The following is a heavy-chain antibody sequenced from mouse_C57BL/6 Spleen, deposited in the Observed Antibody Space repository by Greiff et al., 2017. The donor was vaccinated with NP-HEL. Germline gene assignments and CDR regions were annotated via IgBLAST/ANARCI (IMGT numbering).Heavy chain of an antibody. V-gene: IGHV1-81*01. J-gene: IGHJ4*01. CDR2: IYPRSGNT. CDR1: GYTFTSYG. D-gene: IGHD1-1*01. Sequence: VQLVESGAELARPGASVKLSCKASGYTFTSYGISWVKQRTGQGLEWIGEIYPRSGNTYYNEKFKGKATLTADKSSSTAYMELRSLTSEDSAVYFCAREGITTVVGAMDYWGQGTSVTVSS. CDR3: AREGITTVVGAMDY.